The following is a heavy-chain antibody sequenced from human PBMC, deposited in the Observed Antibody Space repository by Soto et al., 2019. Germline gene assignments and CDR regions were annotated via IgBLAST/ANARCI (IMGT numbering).Heavy chain of an antibody. D-gene: IGHD6-19*01. Sequence: PSETLSLTCTVSNGSISTYYWTWVRQSPGKGLEWIGYVYYSGSSNYNPSLKSRVGMSIDTSKNQFSLELKSVTAADTATYYCVRDYLLAGFDTWGQGILVTVSS. J-gene: IGHJ5*02. CDR2: VYYSGSS. CDR3: VRDYLLAGFDT. CDR1: NGSISTYY. V-gene: IGHV4-59*01.